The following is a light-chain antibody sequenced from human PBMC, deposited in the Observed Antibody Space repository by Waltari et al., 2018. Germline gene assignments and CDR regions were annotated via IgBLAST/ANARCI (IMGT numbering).Light chain of an antibody. CDR2: GKK. Sequence: SSELTQDPAVSVALGQTVRITCQGDSLRSYYARWYQQKPGQAPVLVIYGKKNRTSGIPDRFSGSSSGNTASLTITGAQAEDEADYYCNSRDSSGNHLVFGGGTKLTVL. J-gene: IGLJ3*02. CDR1: SLRSYY. CDR3: NSRDSSGNHLV. V-gene: IGLV3-19*01.